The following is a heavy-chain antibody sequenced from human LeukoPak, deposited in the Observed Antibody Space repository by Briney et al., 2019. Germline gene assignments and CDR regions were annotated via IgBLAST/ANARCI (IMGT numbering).Heavy chain of an antibody. CDR2: ISSSGSTI. D-gene: IGHD3-9*01. CDR3: ARDLYDILTGLDY. Sequence: GESLRLSCAASAFTFDDYTMHWVRQAPGKGLEWVSYISSSGSTIYYADSVKGRFTISRDNAKNSLYLQMNSLSAEDTAVYYCARDLYDILTGLDYWGQGTLVTVSS. CDR1: AFTFDDYT. J-gene: IGHJ4*02. V-gene: IGHV3-48*03.